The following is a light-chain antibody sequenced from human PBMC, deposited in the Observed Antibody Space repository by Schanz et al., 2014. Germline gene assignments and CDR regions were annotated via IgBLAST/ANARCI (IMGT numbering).Light chain of an antibody. CDR2: AAS. CDR1: QSISTY. Sequence: DIQMTQSPSSLSASVGDRVTITCRASQSISTYLNWYQHKPGKAPKLLIYAASSLQSGVPSRFSGSGSGTDFTLTISSLQPEDFAIYYCQQSYTGWTFGQGTELEIK. J-gene: IGKJ2*01. CDR3: QQSYTGWT. V-gene: IGKV1-39*01.